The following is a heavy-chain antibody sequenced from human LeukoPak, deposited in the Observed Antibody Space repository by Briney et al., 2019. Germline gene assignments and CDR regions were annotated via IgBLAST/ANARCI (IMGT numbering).Heavy chain of an antibody. Sequence: ASVKVSCKASGYTLTGYYMHWVRQAPGQGLEWMGLINPNSGGTNYPQKFQGRVTMTMDTSISTAYMELNRLRSDDTAVYYCSRGDSSAFSRLFDPWGQGTLVTVSS. D-gene: IGHD3-22*01. V-gene: IGHV1-2*02. CDR1: GYTLTGYY. J-gene: IGHJ5*02. CDR2: INPNSGGT. CDR3: SRGDSSAFSRLFDP.